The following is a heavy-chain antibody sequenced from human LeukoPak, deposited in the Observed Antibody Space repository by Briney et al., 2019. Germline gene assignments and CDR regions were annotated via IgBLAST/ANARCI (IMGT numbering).Heavy chain of an antibody. J-gene: IGHJ5*02. CDR1: GFTLRSYS. CDR3: ARVIPTSIGENWFDP. Sequence: GGSLRLSCAASGFTLRSYSMNWVRQAPGKGLEWVSSISASSSYIYYADSVKGRFTISRDNAKNSLYLQMNSLRAEDTAVYYCARVIPTSIGENWFDPWGQGTLVTVSS. D-gene: IGHD2-2*02. CDR2: ISASSSYI. V-gene: IGHV3-21*01.